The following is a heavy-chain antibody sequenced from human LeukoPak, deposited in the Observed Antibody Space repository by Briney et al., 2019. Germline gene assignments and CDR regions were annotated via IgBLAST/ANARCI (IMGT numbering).Heavy chain of an antibody. J-gene: IGHJ4*02. CDR2: ISSSGSTI. D-gene: IGHD3-10*01. Sequence: GGSLRLSCAASGFTFSDYYMSWIRQAPGKGLEWVSYISSSGSTIYYADSVKGRFTISRDNSKNTLYLQMDSLRAEDTAVYYCAKVNHYYGSGIYYFDYWGQGTLVTVSS. CDR3: AKVNHYYGSGIYYFDY. CDR1: GFTFSDYY. V-gene: IGHV3-11*01.